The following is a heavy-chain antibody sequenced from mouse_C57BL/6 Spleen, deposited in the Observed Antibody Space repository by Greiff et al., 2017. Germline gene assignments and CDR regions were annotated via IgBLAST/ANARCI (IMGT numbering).Heavy chain of an antibody. CDR3: ARYTVVAYYFDY. V-gene: IGHV1-69*01. D-gene: IGHD1-1*01. J-gene: IGHJ2*01. Sequence: VKLQQPGAELVMPGASVKLSCKASGYTFTSYWMHWVKQRPGQGLEWIGEIDPSDSYTNYNQKFKGKSTLTVDKSSSTAYMQLSSLTSEDSAVYYCARYTVVAYYFDYWGQGTTLTVSS. CDR2: IDPSDSYT. CDR1: GYTFTSYW.